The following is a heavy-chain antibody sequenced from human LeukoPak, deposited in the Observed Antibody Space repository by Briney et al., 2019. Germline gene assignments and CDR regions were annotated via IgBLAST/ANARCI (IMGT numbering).Heavy chain of an antibody. CDR2: IIPILGIA. D-gene: IGHD5-24*01. J-gene: IGHJ4*02. CDR3: ARDKMEEMVTTYFDY. Sequence: ASVKVSCTASGGTFSSYAISWVRQAPGQGLEWMGRIIPILGIANYAQKFQGRVTITADKSTSTAYMELSSLRSEDTAVYYCARDKMEEMVTTYFDYWGQGTLVTVSS. V-gene: IGHV1-69*04. CDR1: GGTFSSYA.